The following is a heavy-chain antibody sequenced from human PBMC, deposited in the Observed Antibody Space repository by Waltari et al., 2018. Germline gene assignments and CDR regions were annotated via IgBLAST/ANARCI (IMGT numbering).Heavy chain of an antibody. CDR3: AKGHYGYGYYFDY. J-gene: IGHJ4*01. Sequence: EVQLVESGGGLVQPGRSLRLSCAASGFTFDDYAMHWVRQAPGKGLEWVSGISWNSGSIGYADSVKGRFTISRDNAKNSLYLQMNSLRAEEMALYYCAKGHYGYGYYFDYWGQEPWSPSPQ. CDR1: GFTFDDYA. CDR2: ISWNSGSI. D-gene: IGHD5-18*01. V-gene: IGHV3-9*03.